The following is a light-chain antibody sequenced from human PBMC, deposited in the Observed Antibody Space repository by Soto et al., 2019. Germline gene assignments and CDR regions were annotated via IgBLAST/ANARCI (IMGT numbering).Light chain of an antibody. CDR3: SSFTSSSTRV. Sequence: QSAPTPAASGAGSPGQSDPISRPGTRKAVGAYNYVSWYQQHPGKAPKLIIYDVSNRPSGVSNRFSGSKSGNTASLTISALQAEDEADYYCSSFTSSSTRVFGTGTKVTVL. V-gene: IGLV2-14*01. J-gene: IGLJ1*01. CDR2: DVS. CDR1: RKAVGAYNY.